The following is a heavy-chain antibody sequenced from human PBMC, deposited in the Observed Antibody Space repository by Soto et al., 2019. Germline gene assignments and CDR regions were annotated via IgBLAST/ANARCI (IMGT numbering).Heavy chain of an antibody. J-gene: IGHJ6*02. Sequence: SQTLSLTCAISGDSVSSNSAAWNWIRQSPSRGLEWLGRAYYRSQWYYDSAVSVKSRITVIPDTSKNQFSLHLSSVTPEDTAIYYCTKQKVDSRTYNGLDVWCQGTSVTVSS. CDR3: TKQKVDSRTYNGLDV. D-gene: IGHD2-8*01. V-gene: IGHV6-1*01. CDR1: GDSVSSNSAA. CDR2: AYYRSQWYY.